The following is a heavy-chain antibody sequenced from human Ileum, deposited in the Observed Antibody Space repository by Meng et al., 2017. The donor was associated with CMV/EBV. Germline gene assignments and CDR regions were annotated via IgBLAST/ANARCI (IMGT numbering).Heavy chain of an antibody. CDR2: ISSSSTYI. Sequence: GESLKISCAASGFTFSRNSMNWVRQAPGKGLEWVSSISSSSTYIYYGDSVKGRFTISRDNTKNSLFLQMNSLGAEDTAVYYCARGRDVYGGHSFDYWGQGTQVTVSS. J-gene: IGHJ4*02. D-gene: IGHD4-23*01. CDR1: GFTFSRNS. V-gene: IGHV3-21*01. CDR3: ARGRDVYGGHSFDY.